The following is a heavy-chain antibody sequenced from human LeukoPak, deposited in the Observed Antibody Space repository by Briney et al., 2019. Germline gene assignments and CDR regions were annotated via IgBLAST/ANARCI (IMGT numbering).Heavy chain of an antibody. CDR1: GFTFSSYW. CDR3: ARDSVVRGVIITTANYYYGMDV. Sequence: PSGGSLRLSCAASGFTFSSYWMSWVRQAPGKGLEWVANIKQDGSEKYYVDSVKGRFTISRDNDKNSLYLQMNRQRAEDTAVYYCARDSVVRGVIITTANYYYGMDVWGQGTTVTVSS. CDR2: IKQDGSEK. V-gene: IGHV3-7*01. D-gene: IGHD3-10*01. J-gene: IGHJ6*02.